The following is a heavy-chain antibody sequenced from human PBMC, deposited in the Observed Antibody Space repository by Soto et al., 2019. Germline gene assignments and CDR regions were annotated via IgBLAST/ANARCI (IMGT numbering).Heavy chain of an antibody. V-gene: IGHV4-31*03. Sequence: FCLTCSVSGASIRSGVYYWNWIRQHPGKDLEWMGYIYDSGSTNYNPSLKSRIIISIDTSKNQFSLKLSSVSAADTAVYYCERDSTIAARAFDICGQRTTVTVSS. J-gene: IGHJ3*02. CDR2: IYDSGST. CDR3: ERDSTIAARAFDI. D-gene: IGHD6-13*01. CDR1: GASIRSGVYY.